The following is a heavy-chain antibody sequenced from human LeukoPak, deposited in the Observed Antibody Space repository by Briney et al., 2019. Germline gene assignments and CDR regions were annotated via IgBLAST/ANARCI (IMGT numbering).Heavy chain of an antibody. J-gene: IGHJ6*03. D-gene: IGHD5-18*01. V-gene: IGHV1-18*01. Sequence: ASVKVSCKASGYTFTSYGISWVRQAPGQGLEWMGWISAYNGNTNYAQKLQGRVTMTTDTSTSTAYMELRSLRSDNTAVYYCARGRGYSYGTGDYYYYMDVWGKGTTVTVSS. CDR1: GYTFTSYG. CDR2: ISAYNGNT. CDR3: ARGRGYSYGTGDYYYYMDV.